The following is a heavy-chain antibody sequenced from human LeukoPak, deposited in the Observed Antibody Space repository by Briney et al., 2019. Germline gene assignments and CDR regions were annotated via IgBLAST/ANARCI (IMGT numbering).Heavy chain of an antibody. V-gene: IGHV4-59*01. CDR3: ARDLRLYYYDSSGAFDAFDI. D-gene: IGHD3-22*01. Sequence: SETLSLTCTVSGGSISSYYWSWIRQPPGKGLEWIGYIYYSGSTNYNPSLKSRVTISVDTSKNQFSLKLSSVTAADTAVYYCARDLRLYYYDSSGAFDAFDIWGQGTMVTVSS. CDR1: GGSISSYY. CDR2: IYYSGST. J-gene: IGHJ3*02.